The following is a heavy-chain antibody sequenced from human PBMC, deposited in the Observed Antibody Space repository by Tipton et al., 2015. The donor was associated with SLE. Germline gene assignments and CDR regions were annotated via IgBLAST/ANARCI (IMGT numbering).Heavy chain of an antibody. CDR2: IHYSGST. J-gene: IGHJ6*03. CDR1: GGSISSYY. V-gene: IGHV4-59*01. CDR3: ASTTIFGGYYYYMDV. Sequence: TLSLTCTVSGGSISSYYWSWIRQPPGKGLEWIGYIHYSGSTNYNPSLKSRVTISVDTSKNQFSLKLSSVTAADTAVYYCASTTIFGGYYYYMDVWGKGTTVTVSS. D-gene: IGHD3-3*01.